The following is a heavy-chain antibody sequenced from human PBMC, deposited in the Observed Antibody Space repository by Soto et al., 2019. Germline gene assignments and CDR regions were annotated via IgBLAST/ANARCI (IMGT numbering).Heavy chain of an antibody. CDR3: ARMSYSLPTTYYFDY. D-gene: IGHD3-10*01. CDR1: GFSFGTYA. Sequence: EVQLLESGGALVQPGGSLRLSCVASGFSFGTYAMNWVRQAPGKGLEWVSVIVGHGGGIYYADSVKGRFTISRDNSKDTLYLQMNSLRAEDTAVYYCARMSYSLPTTYYFDYWGQGTLVTVSS. V-gene: IGHV3-23*01. J-gene: IGHJ4*02. CDR2: IVGHGGGI.